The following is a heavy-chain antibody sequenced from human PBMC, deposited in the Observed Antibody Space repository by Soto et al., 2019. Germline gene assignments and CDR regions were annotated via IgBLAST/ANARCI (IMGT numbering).Heavy chain of an antibody. J-gene: IGHJ6*03. V-gene: IGHV4-31*03. D-gene: IGHD3-10*01. CDR2: IYYSGST. Sequence: QVQLQESGPGLVKPSQTLSLTCTVSGGSISSGGYYWSWIRQHPGKGLEWIGYIYYSGSTYYNPSLKSRVTISVDTSENQFSLKLSSVTASDTAVYYCARDLRGYYGSGSYYYYYMDVWGKGTTVTVSS. CDR1: GGSISSGGYY. CDR3: ARDLRGYYGSGSYYYYYMDV.